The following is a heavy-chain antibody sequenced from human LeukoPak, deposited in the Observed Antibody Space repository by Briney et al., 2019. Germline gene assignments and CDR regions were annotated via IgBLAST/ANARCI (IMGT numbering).Heavy chain of an antibody. Sequence: PSETLSLTCTVSGGSISSYYWSWIRQPPGKGLEWIGYIYYSGSTNYNSSLKSRVTISVDTSKNQFSLKLSSVTAADTAVYYCARGYGPHTSGWDYWGQGTLVTVPS. CDR1: GGSISSYY. CDR2: IYYSGST. CDR3: ARGYGPHTSGWDY. V-gene: IGHV4-59*01. J-gene: IGHJ4*02. D-gene: IGHD6-19*01.